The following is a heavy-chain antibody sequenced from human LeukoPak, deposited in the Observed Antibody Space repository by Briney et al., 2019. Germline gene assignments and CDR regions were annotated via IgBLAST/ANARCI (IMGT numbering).Heavy chain of an antibody. J-gene: IGHJ6*03. CDR1: GFTFTFYA. CDR3: AKWDGDLYYYYYRDV. CDR2: ISGSGAST. D-gene: IGHD3-10*01. Sequence: AGSLTLYCAASGFTFTFYAMSWVRQAPGKGREWVSVISGSGASTYYADSVKGRFTISRDNSKNTLYLQMDSMRAEDTAIYYCAKWDGDLYYYYYRDVWGKGTTVTVSS. V-gene: IGHV3-23*01.